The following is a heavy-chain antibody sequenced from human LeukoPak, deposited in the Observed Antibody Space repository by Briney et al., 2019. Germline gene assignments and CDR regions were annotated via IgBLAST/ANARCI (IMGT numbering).Heavy chain of an antibody. CDR3: ARERSGSYYDY. D-gene: IGHD3-10*01. Sequence: SETLSLTCTVSGGSISTFYWSWIRQPPGKGLEWIGYIYYSGSTNYNPSLKSRVAISVDTSKNQFSLNLSSVTPADTAVYFCARERSGSYYDYWGQGTLVTVSS. CDR1: GGSISTFY. J-gene: IGHJ4*02. V-gene: IGHV4-59*01. CDR2: IYYSGST.